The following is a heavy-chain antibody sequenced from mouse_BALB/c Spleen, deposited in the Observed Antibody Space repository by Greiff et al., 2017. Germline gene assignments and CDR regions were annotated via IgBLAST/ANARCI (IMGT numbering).Heavy chain of an antibody. CDR3: ARDLYGKPRWAMDY. CDR2: IWAGGST. CDR1: GFSLTSYG. J-gene: IGHJ4*01. V-gene: IGHV2-9*02. Sequence: VKLMESGPGLVAPSQSLSITCTVSGFSLTSYGVHWVRQPPGKGLEWLGVIWAGGSTNYNSALMSRLSISKDNSKSQVFLKMNSLQTDDTAMYYCARDLYGKPRWAMDYWGQGTSVTVSS. D-gene: IGHD2-1*01.